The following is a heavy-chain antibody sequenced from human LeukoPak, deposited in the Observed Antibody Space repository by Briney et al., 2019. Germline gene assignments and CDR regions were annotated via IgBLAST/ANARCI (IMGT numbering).Heavy chain of an antibody. CDR2: IRYDGSNK. D-gene: IGHD2/OR15-2a*01. CDR3: AKDPSSNGRGYFYY. V-gene: IGHV3-30*02. Sequence: PGGPMRLSCAASGFTFSSYGMHLLRQAPGKGLEWVAFIRYDGSNKYYADSVKGRFTISRDNSKNTLYLQMNSLRAEDTAVYYCAKDPSSNGRGYFYYWGQGTLVTASS. CDR1: GFTFSSYG. J-gene: IGHJ4*02.